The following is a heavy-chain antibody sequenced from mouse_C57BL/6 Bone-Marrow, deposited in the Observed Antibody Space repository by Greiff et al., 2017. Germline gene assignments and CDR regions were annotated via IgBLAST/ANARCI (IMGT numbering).Heavy chain of an antibody. V-gene: IGHV14-4*01. CDR3: TTSWDWYFDV. D-gene: IGHD4-1*01. Sequence: VQLTESGAELVRPGASVKLSCTASGFNIKDDYMHWVKQRPEQGLEWIGWIDPENGDTEYASKFQGKATITADTSSNTAYLQLSSLTSEDTAVYYCTTSWDWYFDVWGTGTTVTVSS. CDR1: GFNIKDDY. CDR2: IDPENGDT. J-gene: IGHJ1*03.